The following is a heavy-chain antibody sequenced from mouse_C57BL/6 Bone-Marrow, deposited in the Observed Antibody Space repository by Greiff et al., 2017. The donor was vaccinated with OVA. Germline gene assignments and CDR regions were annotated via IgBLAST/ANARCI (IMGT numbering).Heavy chain of an antibody. CDR3: ARSVYYDYDDVPFAY. Sequence: QVQLQQPGAELVRPGSSVKLSCKASGYTFTSYWMHWVKQRPIQGLEWIGNIDPSDSETHYNQKFKDKATLTVDKSSSTAYMQLSSLTSEDSAVYYCARSVYYDYDDVPFAYWGQGTLVTVSA. V-gene: IGHV1-52*01. CDR1: GYTFTSYW. CDR2: IDPSDSET. D-gene: IGHD2-4*01. J-gene: IGHJ3*01.